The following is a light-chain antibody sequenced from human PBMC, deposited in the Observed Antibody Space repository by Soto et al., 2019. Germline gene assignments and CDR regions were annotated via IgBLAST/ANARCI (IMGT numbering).Light chain of an antibody. V-gene: IGKV3-11*01. CDR2: DAS. J-gene: IGKJ2*03. CDR1: QSVSSY. Sequence: EIVLTQSPATLSLSPGERATLSCRASQSVSSYLAWYQQKPGQAPRLLIYDASNRATGIPARFSGSGSGTDFTITISSIEPEDFAGYYCQQRNNWQSFGQGTKLEIK. CDR3: QQRNNWQS.